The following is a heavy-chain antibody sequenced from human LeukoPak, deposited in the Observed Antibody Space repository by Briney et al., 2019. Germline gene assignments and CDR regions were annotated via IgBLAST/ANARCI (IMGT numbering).Heavy chain of an antibody. CDR1: GYTFTSWW. V-gene: IGHV5-51*01. J-gene: IGHJ5*02. CDR3: ARHGRYTWNDIYFDR. CDR2: IYPGNSDT. Sequence: GESLKISCKGSGYTFTSWWIGWVRQMPGKGLEWMGIIYPGNSDTRYSPSFQGQVTISADRSISTAYLQWSSLTASDTAIYYCARHGRYTWNDIYFDRWGQGTLVTVSS. D-gene: IGHD1-1*01.